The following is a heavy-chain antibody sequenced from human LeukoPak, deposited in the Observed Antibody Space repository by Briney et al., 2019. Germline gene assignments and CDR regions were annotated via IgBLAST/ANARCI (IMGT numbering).Heavy chain of an antibody. Sequence: ASVKVSCKASGYTFTSYGINWVRQATGQGLEWMGWMNPNSGNTGYAQKFQGRVTLTGNTSISTAYMELSSLRSEDTAVYYCATNFKTYYYDSSGGLGAFDIWGQGTMVTVSS. CDR1: GYTFTSYG. V-gene: IGHV1-8*01. D-gene: IGHD3-22*01. CDR3: ATNFKTYYYDSSGGLGAFDI. J-gene: IGHJ3*02. CDR2: MNPNSGNT.